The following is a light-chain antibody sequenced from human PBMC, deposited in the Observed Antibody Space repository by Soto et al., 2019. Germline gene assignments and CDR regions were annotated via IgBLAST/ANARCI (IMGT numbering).Light chain of an antibody. CDR1: QSINNW. Sequence: DIQMTQSPSTLSASVGDRVTITCRASQSINNWLAWYQQKPGKAPKFLIYDASNLESGVPSRFSGSASGTEFTLTISSLQPDDFATYYCQQYSSYPTFGQGTKVDI. CDR3: QQYSSYPT. V-gene: IGKV1-5*01. CDR2: DAS. J-gene: IGKJ1*01.